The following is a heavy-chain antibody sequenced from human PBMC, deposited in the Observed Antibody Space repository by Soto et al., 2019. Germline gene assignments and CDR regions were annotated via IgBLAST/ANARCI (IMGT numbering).Heavy chain of an antibody. D-gene: IGHD3-22*01. V-gene: IGHV3-74*01. J-gene: IGHJ4*02. CDR1: EFTFSSYW. CDR3: AREIYDDYDSSGFDH. CDR2: INSDGSST. Sequence: PGGSLRLSCAASEFTFSSYWMHWVRQAPGKGLVWVSRINSDGSSTNYADSVKGRFTISRDNAKNTLYLQIDSLRAEDTAVYYCAREIYDDYDSSGFDHWGQGTLVTVSS.